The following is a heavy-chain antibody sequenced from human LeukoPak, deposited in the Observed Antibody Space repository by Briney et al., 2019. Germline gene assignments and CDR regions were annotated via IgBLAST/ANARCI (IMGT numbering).Heavy chain of an antibody. CDR3: AKDRSDNSTWYLGDY. Sequence: GGSLRLSCAASGFTFSSYAMIWVRQAPGKGLEWVSAISGTGGSTYYADSVKGRLTISRDNSKNTLYLQMNSLRAEDTAIYYCAKDRSDNSTWYLGDYWGQGTLVAVSS. CDR1: GFTFSSYA. J-gene: IGHJ4*02. D-gene: IGHD6-13*01. CDR2: ISGTGGST. V-gene: IGHV3-23*01.